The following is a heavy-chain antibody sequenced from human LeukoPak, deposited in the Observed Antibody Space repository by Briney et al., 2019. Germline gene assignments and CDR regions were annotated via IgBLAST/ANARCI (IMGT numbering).Heavy chain of an antibody. V-gene: IGHV4-4*07. CDR1: GGSISSYY. J-gene: IGHJ6*03. CDR2: IYTSGST. Sequence: SETLSLTCTVSGGSISSYYWSWIRQPAGKGLEWIGRIYTSGSTNYNPSLKSRITMSVDTSKNQFSLKLSSVTAADTAVYYCARQTGLPGYYYYYMDVWGKGTTVTVSS. D-gene: IGHD2-15*01. CDR3: ARQTGLPGYYYYYMDV.